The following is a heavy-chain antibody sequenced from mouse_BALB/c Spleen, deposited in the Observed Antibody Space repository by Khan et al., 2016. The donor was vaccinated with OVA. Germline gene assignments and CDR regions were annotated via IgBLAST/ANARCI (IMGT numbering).Heavy chain of an antibody. CDR3: ARTARIKY. V-gene: IGHV3-2*02. J-gene: IGHJ2*01. D-gene: IGHD1-2*01. CDR1: GYSITSGYG. CDR2: TSYSGST. Sequence: EVQLQESGPGLVKPSQSLSLTCTVTGYSITSGYGWNWIRQFPGNKLEWMGYTSYSGSTNYNPSLKSRISITRDTSKNQFFMQLNSVTTEDTATYYCARTARIKYWGQGTTLTVSS.